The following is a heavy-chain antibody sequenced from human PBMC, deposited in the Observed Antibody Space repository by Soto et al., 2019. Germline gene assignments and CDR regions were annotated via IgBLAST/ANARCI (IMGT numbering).Heavy chain of an antibody. V-gene: IGHV3-48*01. CDR2: ISSSSSTI. D-gene: IGHD2-2*01. CDR3: ARDRRDFEYQVVDY. Sequence: AGGSLRLSCAASGFTFSSYSMNWVRQAPGKGLEWVSYISSSSSTIYYADSVKGRFTISRDNAKNSLYLQMNSLRAEDTAVYYCARDRRDFEYQVVDYWGQGTLVTVSS. CDR1: GFTFSSYS. J-gene: IGHJ4*02.